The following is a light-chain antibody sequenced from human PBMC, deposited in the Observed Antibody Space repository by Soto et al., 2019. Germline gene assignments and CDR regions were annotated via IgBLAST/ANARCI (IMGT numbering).Light chain of an antibody. CDR3: SSYTSSSTHV. Sequence: QSVLTQPASVSGSPGQSITISCTGTSNDVGRYNLVSWCQQHPGKAPKLIIYEVTKRPSGASNRFSGSKSGNTASLTISGLQAEDEADYYCSSYTSSSTHVFGTGTKVTVL. J-gene: IGLJ1*01. CDR2: EVT. CDR1: SNDVGRYNL. V-gene: IGLV2-14*02.